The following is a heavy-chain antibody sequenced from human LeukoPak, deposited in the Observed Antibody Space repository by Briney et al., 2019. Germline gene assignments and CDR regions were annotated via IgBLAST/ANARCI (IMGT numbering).Heavy chain of an antibody. Sequence: GGSLRLSCAASGFTFSSYSMNWVRQAPGKGLEWVSAITDFGSTTYYADSVKGRVTISRDNSKNTLYLQMNSLRAEDTAVYFCTKGNIGYYYDYWGPGTLVIVSS. V-gene: IGHV3-23*01. CDR1: GFTFSSYS. D-gene: IGHD2/OR15-2a*01. CDR2: ITDFGSTT. J-gene: IGHJ4*02. CDR3: TKGNIGYYYDY.